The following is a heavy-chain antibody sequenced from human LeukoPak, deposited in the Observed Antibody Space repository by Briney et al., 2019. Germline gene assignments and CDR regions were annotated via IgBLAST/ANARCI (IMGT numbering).Heavy chain of an antibody. J-gene: IGHJ4*02. CDR1: GFTFSSYA. CDR2: ISGSGGST. Sequence: GGSLRLSCAASGFTFSSYAMSWVRQAPGKGLEWVSAISGSGGSTYYADSVKGRFTISRDNSKNTLYLQMNSLRAEDTAVYYCARYGDYDRGNYFDYWGQGTLVTVSS. V-gene: IGHV3-23*01. CDR3: ARYGDYDRGNYFDY. D-gene: IGHD4-17*01.